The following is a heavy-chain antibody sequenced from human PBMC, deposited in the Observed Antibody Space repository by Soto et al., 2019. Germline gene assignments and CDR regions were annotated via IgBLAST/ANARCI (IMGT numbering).Heavy chain of an antibody. V-gene: IGHV1-18*01. CDR2: ISAYNGNT. Sequence: ASVKVSCKASGYTFTSYGISWVRQAPGQGLEWMGWISAYNGNTNYAQKLQGRVTMTTDTSTSTAYMELRSLRSDDTAVYYCARQVDIVLMVYEPLSWSPIDYWGQGTLVTVSS. CDR3: ARQVDIVLMVYEPLSWSPIDY. D-gene: IGHD2-8*01. CDR1: GYTFTSYG. J-gene: IGHJ4*02.